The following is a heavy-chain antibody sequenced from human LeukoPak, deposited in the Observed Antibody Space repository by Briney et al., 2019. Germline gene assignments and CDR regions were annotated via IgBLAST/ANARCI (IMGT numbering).Heavy chain of an antibody. Sequence: KPSETLSLTCAVYGGSFSGYYWSRIRQPPGKGLEWIGEINHSGSTNYNPSLKSRVTISVDTSKNQFSLKLSSVTAADTAVYYCANYASGTYRFDPWGQGTLVTVSS. V-gene: IGHV4-34*01. CDR1: GGSFSGYY. CDR2: INHSGST. J-gene: IGHJ5*02. CDR3: ANYASGTYRFDP. D-gene: IGHD3-10*01.